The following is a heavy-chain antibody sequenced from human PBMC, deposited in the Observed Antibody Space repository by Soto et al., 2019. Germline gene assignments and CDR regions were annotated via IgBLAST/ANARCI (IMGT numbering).Heavy chain of an antibody. CDR2: TYYRSKWYS. Sequence: SQTLSLTCAIPGDSVSSTSAAWSWIRQSPSRGLEWLGRTYYRSKWYSDHAVSVKSRITINPDTSKNQFSLQLNSVTPEDTAVYYCARGSYYSGWVWGQGTLVTVSS. V-gene: IGHV6-1*01. CDR3: ARGSYYSGWV. D-gene: IGHD6-19*01. J-gene: IGHJ4*02. CDR1: GDSVSSTSAA.